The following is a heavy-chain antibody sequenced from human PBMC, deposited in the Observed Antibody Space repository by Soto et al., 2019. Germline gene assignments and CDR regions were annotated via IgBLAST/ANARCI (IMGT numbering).Heavy chain of an antibody. CDR3: ARAGGTLGYCSSTSCYYYYGMDV. V-gene: IGHV4-30-2*01. D-gene: IGHD2-2*01. Sequence: PSETLSLTFTVSGGSISSGGYSWSWIRQHPGKGLEWIGYIYHSGSTYYNPSLKSRVTISVDRSKNQFSLKLSSVTAADTAVYYCARAGGTLGYCSSTSCYYYYGMDVWGQGTTVTV. J-gene: IGHJ6*02. CDR1: GGSISSGGYS. CDR2: IYHSGST.